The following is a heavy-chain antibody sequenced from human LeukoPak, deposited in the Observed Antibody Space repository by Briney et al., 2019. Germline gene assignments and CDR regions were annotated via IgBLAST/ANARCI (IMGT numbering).Heavy chain of an antibody. CDR1: GFTFSSYT. Sequence: GGSLRLSCAASGFTFSSYTMNWVRQAPEKGLEWVSSITRSGSSVYYADSVKGRFTISRDNAKNSLYLQMNSLRAEDTAVYYCVRVDAPGRGYCSSTSCYWANWFDPWGQGTLVTVSS. J-gene: IGHJ5*02. CDR3: VRVDAPGRGYCSSTSCYWANWFDP. D-gene: IGHD2-2*01. CDR2: ITRSGSSV. V-gene: IGHV3-21*01.